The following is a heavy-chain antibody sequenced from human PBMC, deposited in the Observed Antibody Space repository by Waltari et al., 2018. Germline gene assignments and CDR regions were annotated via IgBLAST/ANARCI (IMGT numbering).Heavy chain of an antibody. D-gene: IGHD7-27*01. V-gene: IGHV3-21*02. CDR2: ISSTSTYR. CDR3: ATGGWGFYLGY. CDR1: GLTFSTYN. J-gene: IGHJ4*02. Sequence: EVQLVESGGGLVRPGGSLRLSCAASGLTFSTYNMNWVRQAPGKGREWVSSISSTSTYRHYADSVKGRFTISRDDAKNSLYLQLNSLRAEDTAVYYCATGGWGFYLGYWGQGMLVTVSS.